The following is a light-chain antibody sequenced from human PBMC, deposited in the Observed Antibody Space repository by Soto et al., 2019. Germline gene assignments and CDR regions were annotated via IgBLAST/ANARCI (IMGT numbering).Light chain of an antibody. CDR1: SSDIGSHNF. V-gene: IGLV2-14*01. CDR2: GVS. J-gene: IGLJ3*02. CDR3: SSYTSTYIWV. Sequence: QSALTQPASVSGSPGQSITISCTGTSSDIGSHNFVSWHQQHPGKAPKFIIYGVSNRPSGVSNRFSGSKSGNTASLTISGLQADDEADYYCSSYTSTYIWVSGGGTKLTVL.